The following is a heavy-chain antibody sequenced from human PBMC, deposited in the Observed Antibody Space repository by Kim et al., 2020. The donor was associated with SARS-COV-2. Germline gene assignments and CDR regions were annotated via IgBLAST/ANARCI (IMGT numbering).Heavy chain of an antibody. J-gene: IGHJ4*02. CDR3: ASMGADSSGYFDY. V-gene: IGHV4-4*06. D-gene: IGHD3-22*01. Sequence: YNPSLKGRVTMSVDTSKNQFSLKLSSVTAADTAVYYCASMGADSSGYFDYWGQGTLVTVSS.